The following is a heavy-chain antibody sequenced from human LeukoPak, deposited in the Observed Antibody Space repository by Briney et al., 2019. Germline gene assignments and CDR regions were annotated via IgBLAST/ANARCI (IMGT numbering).Heavy chain of an antibody. CDR2: INPNSGGT. Sequence: ASVKVSCEASGYTFTGYYMHWVRQAPGQGLEWMGWINPNSGGTNYAQKFQGRVTMTRDTSISTAYMELSRLRSDDTAVYYCARVKNYYDSSGYLYYFDYWGQGTLVTVSS. J-gene: IGHJ4*02. CDR3: ARVKNYYDSSGYLYYFDY. V-gene: IGHV1-2*02. CDR1: GYTFTGYY. D-gene: IGHD3-22*01.